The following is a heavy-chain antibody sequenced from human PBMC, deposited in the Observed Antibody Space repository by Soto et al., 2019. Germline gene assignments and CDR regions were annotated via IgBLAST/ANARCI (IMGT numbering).Heavy chain of an antibody. V-gene: IGHV1-69*01. J-gene: IGHJ4*02. CDR3: ARGRGLYNSGRSQLDS. CDR1: GDSFSKYT. CDR2: IIPRFGTT. D-gene: IGHD1-26*01. Sequence: QVQLVQSGAEVKKPGSSVRVSCKASGDSFSKYTVNWVRQAPRQGLEWMGGIIPRFGTTNYAPTLQDRVTITADESMNTVYMELSSLRSEDTALYYYARGRGLYNSGRSQLDSWGQGTLVTVSS.